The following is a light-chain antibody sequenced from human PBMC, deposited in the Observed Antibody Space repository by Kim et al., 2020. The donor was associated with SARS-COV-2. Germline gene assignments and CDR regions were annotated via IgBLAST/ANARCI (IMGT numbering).Light chain of an antibody. CDR1: QSVSSN. J-gene: IGKJ2*01. CDR2: GAS. V-gene: IGKV3-15*01. CDR3: QQYNNWPYT. Sequence: SLSPGERPTLSCRASQSVSSNIAWYQQKPGQAPRLLIYGASTRATGIPARFSGSGSGTEFTLTISSLQSEDFAVYYWQQYNNWPYTFGQGTKLEI.